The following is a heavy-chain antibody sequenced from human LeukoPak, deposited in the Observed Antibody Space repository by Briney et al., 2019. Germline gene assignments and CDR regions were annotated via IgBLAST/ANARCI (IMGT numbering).Heavy chain of an antibody. J-gene: IGHJ5*02. V-gene: IGHV3-23*01. D-gene: IGHD2-21*02. CDR3: AKEAYCGGDCSRWFDP. Sequence: GESLRLSCAASGITFSNSATSWVRQAPGRGLEWVSAISGRGGRTYYADSVKGRFTVSRDNSKNTLYLQMDSLRADDTAVYYCAKEAYCGGDCSRWFDPWGQGTLVTVSS. CDR1: GITFSNSA. CDR2: ISGRGGRT.